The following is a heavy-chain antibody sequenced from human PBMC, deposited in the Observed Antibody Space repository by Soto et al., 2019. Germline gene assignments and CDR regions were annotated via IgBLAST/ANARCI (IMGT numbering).Heavy chain of an antibody. CDR2: IYWDDDK. Sequence: QITLKESGPTLVKPTQTLTLTCTFSGFSLSTSGVGVGWIRQPPGKALEWLALIYWDDDKRYSPSLKTRLTITKDTSKNQVVLTMTSMDPVDTATYYCAHRGRPYYYDSGGFSNWYFDLWGRGTLVTVSS. D-gene: IGHD3-22*01. CDR1: GFSLSTSGVG. CDR3: AHRGRPYYYDSGGFSNWYFDL. V-gene: IGHV2-5*02. J-gene: IGHJ2*01.